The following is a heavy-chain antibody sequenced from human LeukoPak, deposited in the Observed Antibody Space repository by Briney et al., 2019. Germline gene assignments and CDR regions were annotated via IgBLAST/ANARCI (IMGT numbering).Heavy chain of an antibody. J-gene: IGHJ3*02. CDR2: ISSSGNTI. CDR1: GFTFSNYA. CDR3: ARGPSIAARYDAFDI. D-gene: IGHD6-6*01. V-gene: IGHV3-48*03. Sequence: GGSLRLSCAASGFTFSNYAMSWVRQAPGKGLEWVSYISSSGNTISYADSVKGRFTISRDNAKNSLYLQVISLRAEDTAVYYCARGPSIAARYDAFDIWGQGTMVTVSS.